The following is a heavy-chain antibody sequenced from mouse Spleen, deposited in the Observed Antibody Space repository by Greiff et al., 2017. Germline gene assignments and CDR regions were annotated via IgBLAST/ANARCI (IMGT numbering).Heavy chain of an antibody. CDR3: ARAPHYYGSSYGYFDY. J-gene: IGHJ2*01. V-gene: IGHV5-9*04. D-gene: IGHD1-1*01. Sequence: EVKVVESGGGLVKLGGSLKLSCAASGFTFSSYYMSWVRQTPEKRLEWVATISSGGGSTYYPDSVKGRFTISRDNAKNTLYLQMSSLNSEDTAVYYCARAPHYYGSSYGYFDYWGQGTTLTVSS. CDR2: ISSGGGST. CDR1: GFTFSSYY.